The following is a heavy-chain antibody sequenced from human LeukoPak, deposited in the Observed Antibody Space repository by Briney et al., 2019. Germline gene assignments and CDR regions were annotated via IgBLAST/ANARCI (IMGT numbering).Heavy chain of an antibody. CDR3: ATQYYDFWSGYYREENWFDP. D-gene: IGHD3-3*01. CDR2: INHSGST. J-gene: IGHJ5*02. Sequence: SETLSLTCAAYGGSFSGYYWSWIRLPPGKGLEWIGEINHSGSTNYNPSLKSRVTISVDTSKNQFSLKLSSVTAADTAVYYCATQYYDFWSGYYREENWFDPWGQGTLVTVSS. V-gene: IGHV4-34*01. CDR1: GGSFSGYY.